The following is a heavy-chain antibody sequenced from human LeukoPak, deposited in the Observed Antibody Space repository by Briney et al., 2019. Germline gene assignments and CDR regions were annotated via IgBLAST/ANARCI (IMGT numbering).Heavy chain of an antibody. Sequence: ASVKVSCKASGYTFTSYYMQWVRRAPGQGLEWMGIINPSGGSTSYAQKFQGRVTMTRDTSTSTVYMELSSLRSEDTAVYYCARDAPVTCSSTSCYGSWYFDYWGQGTLVTVSS. CDR1: GYTFTSYY. V-gene: IGHV1-46*01. J-gene: IGHJ4*02. CDR2: INPSGGST. CDR3: ARDAPVTCSSTSCYGSWYFDY. D-gene: IGHD2-2*01.